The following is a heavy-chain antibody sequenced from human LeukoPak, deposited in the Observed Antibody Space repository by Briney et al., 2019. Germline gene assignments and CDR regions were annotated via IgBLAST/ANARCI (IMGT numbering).Heavy chain of an antibody. J-gene: IGHJ4*02. Sequence: NTSETLSLTCTVSGGSISSYYWSWIRQPAGKGLEWIGRIYTSGSTNYNPSLKSRVTMSVDTSKNQFFLKLSSVTAADTAVYYCAREAIAAAGTEHFDYWGQGTLVTVSS. V-gene: IGHV4-4*07. CDR1: GGSISSYY. CDR2: IYTSGST. CDR3: AREAIAAAGTEHFDY. D-gene: IGHD6-13*01.